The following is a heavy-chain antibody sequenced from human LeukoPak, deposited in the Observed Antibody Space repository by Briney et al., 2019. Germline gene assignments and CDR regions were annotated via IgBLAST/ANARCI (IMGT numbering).Heavy chain of an antibody. CDR2: IYHSGST. J-gene: IGHJ3*02. D-gene: IGHD3-9*01. V-gene: IGHV4-4*02. CDR3: ARGFPLRYFDWLSARAFDI. Sequence: SETLSLTCAVSGGSISSSNWWSWVRQPPGKGLEWIGEIYHSGSTNYNPSLKSRVTISVDKSKNQFSLKLSSVTAADTAVYYCARGFPLRYFDWLSARAFDIWGQGTMVTVPS. CDR1: GGSISSSNW.